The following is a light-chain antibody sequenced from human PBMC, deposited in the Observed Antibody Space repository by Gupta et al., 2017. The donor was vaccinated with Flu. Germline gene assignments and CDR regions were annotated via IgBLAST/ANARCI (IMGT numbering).Light chain of an antibody. Sequence: DNPMTQSPASVSASVGDRVTITCRASQDVSRWLVWYQQKPGKAPKLLIVAASNLQSGVPSRFSGSGYEAEFTLTINSLQPEDFGIFYCQQVDSFPNTFGQGTQLEIK. J-gene: IGKJ5*01. CDR2: AAS. V-gene: IGKV1-12*01. CDR1: QDVSRW. CDR3: QQVDSFPNT.